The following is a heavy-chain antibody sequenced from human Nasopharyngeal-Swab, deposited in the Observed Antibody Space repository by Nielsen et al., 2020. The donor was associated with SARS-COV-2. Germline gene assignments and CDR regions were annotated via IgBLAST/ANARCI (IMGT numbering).Heavy chain of an antibody. CDR3: ARERCSSTSCYYYYYMDV. CDR1: GFTFSSYG. V-gene: IGHV3-33*01. CDR2: IWYDGSNT. J-gene: IGHJ6*03. Sequence: GESLKISCAASGFTFSSYGMHWVRQAPGKGLEWVAVIWYDGSNTYYADSVKGRFTISRDNSKNTLYLQMNSLRAEDTAVYYCARERCSSTSCYYYYYMDVWGKGTTVTVSS. D-gene: IGHD2-2*01.